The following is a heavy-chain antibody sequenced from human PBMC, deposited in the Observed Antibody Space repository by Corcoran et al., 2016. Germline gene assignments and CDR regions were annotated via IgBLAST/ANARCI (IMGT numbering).Heavy chain of an antibody. CDR2: IWYDGSNK. CDR3: ARDRTPQGGEPPFDD. V-gene: IGHV3-33*01. CDR1: GFTFSSYG. D-gene: IGHD3-16*01. Sequence: QVQLVESGGGVVQPGRSLRLSCAASGFTFSSYGMHWVRQAPGKGLEWVAVIWYDGSNKYYADSVKGRFTISRDNSKNTLYLQMNSLRAEDTAVYYCARDRTPQGGEPPFDDWGQGTLVTVSS. J-gene: IGHJ4*02.